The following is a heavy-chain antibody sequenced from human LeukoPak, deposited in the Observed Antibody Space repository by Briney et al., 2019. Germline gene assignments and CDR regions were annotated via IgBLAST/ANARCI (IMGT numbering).Heavy chain of an antibody. CDR3: ARGGWGRILVVPAAMRLYNWFDP. CDR2: IYYSEST. D-gene: IGHD2-2*01. J-gene: IGHJ5*02. CDR1: GGSISSYY. Sequence: PSETLSLTCTVSGGSISSYYWSWIRQPPGKGLEWIGYIYYSESTSYNPSLKSRVTISVDKSKNQFSLKLSSVTAADTAVYYYARGGWGRILVVPAAMRLYNWFDPWGQGTLVTVSS. V-gene: IGHV4-59*12.